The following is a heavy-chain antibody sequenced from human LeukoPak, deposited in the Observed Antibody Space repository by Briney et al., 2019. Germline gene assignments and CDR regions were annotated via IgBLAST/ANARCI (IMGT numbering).Heavy chain of an antibody. Sequence: SETLSLTCTVSGGSISSSSYYWGWIRQPPGKGLEWIGSIYYSGSTYYNPSLKSRVTISVDTSKNQFSLKLSSVTAADTAVYYCAKIKGILTGAFDYWGQGTLVTVSS. CDR2: IYYSGST. V-gene: IGHV4-39*07. CDR1: GGSISSSSYY. D-gene: IGHD3-9*01. J-gene: IGHJ4*02. CDR3: AKIKGILTGAFDY.